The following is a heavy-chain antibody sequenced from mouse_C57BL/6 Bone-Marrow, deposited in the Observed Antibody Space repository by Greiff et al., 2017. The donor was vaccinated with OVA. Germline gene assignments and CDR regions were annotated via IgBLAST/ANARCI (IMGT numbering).Heavy chain of an antibody. D-gene: IGHD2-5*01. Sequence: EVKLMESGEGLVKPGGSLKLSCAASGFTFSSYAMSWVRQTPEKRLEWVAYISSGGDYIYYADTVKGRFTISRDNARNTLYLQMSSLKSEDTAMYYCTAYYSNYWFAYWGQGTLVTVSA. J-gene: IGHJ3*01. CDR2: ISSGGDYI. CDR1: GFTFSSYA. V-gene: IGHV5-9-1*02. CDR3: TAYYSNYWFAY.